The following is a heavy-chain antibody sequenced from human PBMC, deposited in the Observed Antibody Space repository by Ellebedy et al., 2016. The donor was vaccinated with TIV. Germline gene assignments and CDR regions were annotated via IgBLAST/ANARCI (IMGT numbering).Heavy chain of an antibody. J-gene: IGHJ4*02. CDR1: GFTFSSYW. Sequence: GESLKISCAASGFTFSSYWMHWVRQAPGKGLVWVADVKPDGSTKYYVDSVRGRFTISRDNAKNSLYLQMNSLRVEDTALYFCARDFTATGSVDYWGQGTLVTVSS. CDR2: VKPDGSTK. CDR3: ARDFTATGSVDY. V-gene: IGHV3-7*01. D-gene: IGHD3-10*01.